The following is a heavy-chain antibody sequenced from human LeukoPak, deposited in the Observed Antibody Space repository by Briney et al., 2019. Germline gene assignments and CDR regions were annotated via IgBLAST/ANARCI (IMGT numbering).Heavy chain of an antibody. CDR3: ARDPAIPPQSKEIAVAAYYYYYYMDV. Sequence: ASVKVSCKASGYTFTGYYMHWVRQAPGQGLEWMEWINPNSGGTNYAQKFQGRVTMTRDTSISTAYMELSRLRSDDTAVYYCARDPAIPPQSKEIAVAAYYYYYYMDVWGKGTTVTVSS. J-gene: IGHJ6*03. D-gene: IGHD6-19*01. CDR1: GYTFTGYY. V-gene: IGHV1-2*02. CDR2: INPNSGGT.